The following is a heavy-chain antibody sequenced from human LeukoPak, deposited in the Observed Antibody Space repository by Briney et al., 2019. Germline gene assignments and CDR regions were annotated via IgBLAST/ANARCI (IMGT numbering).Heavy chain of an antibody. J-gene: IGHJ4*02. V-gene: IGHV4-38-2*02. CDR3: ARDDDYGGY. D-gene: IGHD4-23*01. Sequence: SETLSLTCTVSGYSISSGYYWGWIRQPPGKGLEWIGSIYHSGSTYYNPSLKSRVTISVDTPKNQFSLKLSSVTAADTAVYYCARDDDYGGYWGQGTLVTVSS. CDR1: GYSISSGYY. CDR2: IYHSGST.